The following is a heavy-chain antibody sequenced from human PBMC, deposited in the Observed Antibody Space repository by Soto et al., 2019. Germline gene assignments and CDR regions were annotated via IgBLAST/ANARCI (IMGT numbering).Heavy chain of an antibody. CDR3: ASIYRAAGHFDY. CDR2: IIPIFGTA. J-gene: IGHJ4*02. CDR1: GGTFSSYA. D-gene: IGHD6-13*01. V-gene: IGHV1-69*01. Sequence: QVQLVQSGAEVKKPGSPVNVSCKASGGTFSSYAISWVRQAPGQGLEWMGGIIPIFGTANYAQKFQGRVTITADESTSTAYMELSSLRSEDTAVYYCASIYRAAGHFDYWGQGTLVTVSS.